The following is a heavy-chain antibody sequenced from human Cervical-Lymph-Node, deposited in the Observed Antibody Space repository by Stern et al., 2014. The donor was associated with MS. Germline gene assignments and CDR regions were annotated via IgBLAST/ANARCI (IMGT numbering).Heavy chain of an antibody. CDR2: IDTNTGNP. D-gene: IGHD3-10*01. J-gene: IGHJ4*02. V-gene: IGHV7-4-1*02. Sequence: QVQLVQSGSELKKPGASVKVSCKASGYNFNNYAMNWVRQAPGQGLEWMGWIDTNTGNPTYAQGFTGRFVFSLDTSVSTAYMQIISLKADDTAMYYCARGAFRVGVTNIFFWGQGTLITVSS. CDR1: GYNFNNYA. CDR3: ARGAFRVGVTNIFF.